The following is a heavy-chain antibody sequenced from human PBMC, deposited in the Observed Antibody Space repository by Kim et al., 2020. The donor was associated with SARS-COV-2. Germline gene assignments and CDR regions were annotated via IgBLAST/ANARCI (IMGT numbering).Heavy chain of an antibody. CDR2: ISGSGRST. Sequence: GGSLRLSCVASGFSFGAYGMSWVRQSARKGLEWVAVISGSGRSTYYLQSVEGRFIVSRDNSKNTVYLEMNDLTADDTALYYCTKRRSNGWLREDSDFWGQGTLVTVSS. CDR1: GFSFGAYG. D-gene: IGHD6-19*01. CDR3: TKRRSNGWLREDSDF. J-gene: IGHJ4*02. V-gene: IGHV3-23*02.